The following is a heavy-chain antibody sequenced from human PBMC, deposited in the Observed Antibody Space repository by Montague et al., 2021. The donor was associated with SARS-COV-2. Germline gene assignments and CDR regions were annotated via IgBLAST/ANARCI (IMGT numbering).Heavy chain of an antibody. D-gene: IGHD4-11*01. CDR3: ARWDPQTLTVISLRGKSANDY. CDR2: INDRGVTNX. J-gene: IGHJ4*02. CDR1: GESFSGFF. Sequence: SETLSLTCAVYGESFSGFFWSWIRQPPGKGLEWIAEINDRGVTNXNYNPSLGSRVTISADTPKNQFSLKLRSVTAADTAVYYCARWDPQTLTVISLRGKSANDYWGQGTLVTVSS. V-gene: IGHV4-34*01.